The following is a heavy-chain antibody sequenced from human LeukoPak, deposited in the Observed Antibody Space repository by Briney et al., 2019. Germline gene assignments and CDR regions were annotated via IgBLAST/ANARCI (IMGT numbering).Heavy chain of an antibody. CDR1: GFTFDDYG. J-gene: IGHJ4*02. Sequence: GRSLRLSCAASGFTFDDYGMSWVRQAPGKGLEWVSGINWNGGSTGYADSVKGRFTISRDNAKNSLYLQMNSLRAEDTALYYCARSDVGTVTTTFDYWGQGTLVTVSS. D-gene: IGHD4-17*01. CDR3: ARSDVGTVTTTFDY. CDR2: INWNGGST. V-gene: IGHV3-20*04.